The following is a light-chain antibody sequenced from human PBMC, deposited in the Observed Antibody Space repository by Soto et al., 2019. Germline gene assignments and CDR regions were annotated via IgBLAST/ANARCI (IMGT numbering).Light chain of an antibody. V-gene: IGKV2-28*01. CDR2: LGS. CDR3: IHPIQPYT. J-gene: IGKJ1*01. Sequence: DIGMTRSPLSLPVTPGEPASISCRSSQSLLHSNGYNYLDWYLQKPGQSPQLLIYLGSNRASGVPDRFRGSGSGTDFTLKISRVEADDVRLYHRIHPIQPYTFGHGTK. CDR1: QSLLHSNGYNY.